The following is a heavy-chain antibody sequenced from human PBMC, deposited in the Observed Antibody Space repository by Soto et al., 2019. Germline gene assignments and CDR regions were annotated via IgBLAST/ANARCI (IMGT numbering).Heavy chain of an antibody. J-gene: IGHJ4*02. CDR1: GFTFSSYA. Sequence: GGSLRLSCAASGFTFSSYAMSWVRQAPGKGLEWVSAISGSGGSTYYADSVKGRFTISRDNSKNTLYLQMNSLRAEDTAVYYCAKDGYYYDSSGYFGTPVIDYWGQGTLVTVSS. D-gene: IGHD3-22*01. V-gene: IGHV3-23*01. CDR3: AKDGYYYDSSGYFGTPVIDY. CDR2: ISGSGGST.